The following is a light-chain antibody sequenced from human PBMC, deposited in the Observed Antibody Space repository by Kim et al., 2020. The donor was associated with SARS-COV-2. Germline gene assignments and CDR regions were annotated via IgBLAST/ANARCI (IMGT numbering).Light chain of an antibody. J-gene: IGLJ2*01. CDR2: EVF. CDR1: SSDVGAHNY. CDR3: SSYGARGV. Sequence: PGQSVAISCTGTSSDVGAHNYTSWYQQHPGKAPKLIIHEVFKRPSGVPDRFSGSKSGNTASLTVSGLQPEDEADYYCSSYGARGVFGGGTKVTVL. V-gene: IGLV2-8*01.